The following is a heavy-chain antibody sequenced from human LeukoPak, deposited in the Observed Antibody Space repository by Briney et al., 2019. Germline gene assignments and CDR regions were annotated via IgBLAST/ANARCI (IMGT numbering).Heavy chain of an antibody. CDR1: GFTFDNTW. CDR3: TTLYGSGSYY. CDR2: IKRKTDGGTA. V-gene: IGHV3-15*01. D-gene: IGHD3-10*01. Sequence: GGSLRLSCAASGFTFDNTWMNWVRQAPGKGLEWVGQIKRKTDGGTADYAAPVKGRFTISRDDSKNTLYLQMKSLKTEDTAVYYCTTLYGSGSYYWGQGTLVTVSS. J-gene: IGHJ4*02.